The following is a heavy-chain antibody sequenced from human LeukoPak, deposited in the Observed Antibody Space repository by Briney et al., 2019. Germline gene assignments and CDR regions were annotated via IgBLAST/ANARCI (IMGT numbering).Heavy chain of an antibody. CDR2: IYYSGST. CDR3: AREPSYYYDSSGYYDY. J-gene: IGHJ4*02. Sequence: SETLSLTCAVYGGSFSGYYWSWIRQPPGKGLEWIGSIYYSGSTYYNPSLKSRVTISVDTSKNQFSLKLSSVTAADTAVYYCAREPSYYYDSSGYYDYWGQGTLVTVSS. V-gene: IGHV4-34*01. D-gene: IGHD3-22*01. CDR1: GGSFSGYY.